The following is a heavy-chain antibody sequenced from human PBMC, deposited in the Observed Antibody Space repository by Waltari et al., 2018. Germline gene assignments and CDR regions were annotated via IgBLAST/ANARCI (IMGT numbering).Heavy chain of an antibody. CDR2: ISAHNGNT. Sequence: QVQLVQSGPEVKKPGASVKVSCKTSGYTFTKHGITWARQAPGQGLEWLGWISAHNGNTDSAPKLQGRVTMTTETSTNTAFLDLRNLRSDDTAVYYCARHYGSGWGPEDYWGQGTLVTVSS. CDR3: ARHYGSGWGPEDY. D-gene: IGHD3-10*01. V-gene: IGHV1-18*01. J-gene: IGHJ4*02. CDR1: GYTFTKHG.